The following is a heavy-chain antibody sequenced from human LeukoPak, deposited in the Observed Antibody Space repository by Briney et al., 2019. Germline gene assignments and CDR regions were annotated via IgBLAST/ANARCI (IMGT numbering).Heavy chain of an antibody. Sequence: ASVKVSCKVSGYTFTDYYMHWVQQAPGKGLEWMGLVHPEDGETIYAEKFQGRVTITADTSTDTAYMELSSLRSEDTAVYYCATDDHSSSLVWGQGTLVTVSS. CDR3: ATDDHSSSLV. CDR1: GYTFTDYY. J-gene: IGHJ4*02. D-gene: IGHD6-13*01. V-gene: IGHV1-69-2*01. CDR2: VHPEDGET.